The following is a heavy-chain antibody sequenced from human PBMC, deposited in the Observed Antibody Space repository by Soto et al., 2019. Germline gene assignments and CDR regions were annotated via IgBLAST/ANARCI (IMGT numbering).Heavy chain of an antibody. V-gene: IGHV3-15*01. CDR2: IKKKADGGTT. D-gene: IGHD6-19*01. CDR1: GFTFSDAW. J-gene: IGHJ4*02. Sequence: GSLRLSFAASGFTFSDAWMSWVRQAPGKGLEWVGLIKKKADGGTTEYAAPVEGRFTISRDDSKNTLYLQMNSLKTEDTAVYYCRTQWLDWGQGTLVT. CDR3: RTQWLD.